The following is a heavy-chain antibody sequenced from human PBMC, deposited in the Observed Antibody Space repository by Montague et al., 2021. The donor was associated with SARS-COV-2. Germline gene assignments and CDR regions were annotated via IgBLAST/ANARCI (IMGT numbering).Heavy chain of an antibody. CDR3: ARVVRGCSGHSCYFDP. J-gene: IGHJ5*02. D-gene: IGHD2-2*01. Sequence: SETLSLTCAVSGASISSDNWWNWVRQPPGKGLEWIGEICQAVGTNYNPSLKSRVTIAVDNFSNQVSLKMTSVTAADTAIYYCARVVRGCSGHSCYFDPWGQGTLVTVSS. CDR1: GASISSDNW. V-gene: IGHV4-4*02. CDR2: ICQAVGT.